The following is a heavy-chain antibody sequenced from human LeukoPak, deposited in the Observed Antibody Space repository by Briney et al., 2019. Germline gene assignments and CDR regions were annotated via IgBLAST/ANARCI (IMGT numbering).Heavy chain of an antibody. D-gene: IGHD3-10*01. CDR1: GFTVSSNY. Sequence: GGSLRLSCAASGFTVSSNYMSWVRQAPGKGLEWVSVIYSGGSRYYADSVKGRFTISRDNSKNTLYLQMNSLRAEDTAVYYCAKDQGYYGSGSYYNDYWGQGTLVTVSS. CDR3: AKDQGYYGSGSYYNDY. V-gene: IGHV3-53*05. J-gene: IGHJ4*02. CDR2: IYSGGSR.